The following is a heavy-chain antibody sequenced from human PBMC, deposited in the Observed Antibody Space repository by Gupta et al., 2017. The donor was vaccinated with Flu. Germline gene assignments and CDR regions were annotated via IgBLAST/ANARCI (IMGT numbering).Heavy chain of an antibody. CDR2: VDPRGAI. CDR1: VGALNGFY. D-gene: IGHD6-19*01. J-gene: IGHJ1*01. V-gene: IGHV4-34*09. CDR3: ARGFSSGWFSVAMGF. Sequence: VGALNGFYWSWVRQPPGKGLEWIGEVDPRGAINYNPTLQSRLTISFDTSNNQVSMSLRSVTAADAAMYFCARGFSSGWFSVAMGFWGQGTQVIVSS.